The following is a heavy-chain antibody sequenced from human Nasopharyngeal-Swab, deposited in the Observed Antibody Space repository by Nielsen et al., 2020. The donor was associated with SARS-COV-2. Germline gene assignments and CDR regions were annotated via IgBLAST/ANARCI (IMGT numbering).Heavy chain of an antibody. CDR1: GGSISSGGYY. D-gene: IGHD3-3*01. CDR2: IYYSGST. J-gene: IGHJ4*02. Sequence: SETLSLTCTVSGGSISSGGYYWSWIRQHPGKGLEWIGYIYYSGSTYYNPSLKSRVTISVDTSKSQFSLKLSSVTAADTAVYYCARAGITIFGVVTHFDYWGQGTLVTVSS. V-gene: IGHV4-31*03. CDR3: ARAGITIFGVVTHFDY.